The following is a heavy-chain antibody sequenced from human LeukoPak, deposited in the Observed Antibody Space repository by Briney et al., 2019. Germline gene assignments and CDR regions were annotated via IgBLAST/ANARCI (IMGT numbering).Heavy chain of an antibody. CDR3: ARGGGFLRVLTWFDP. Sequence: ASVKVSCKASGYPFINYGFHWVRQAPGQGLEWMGWISGYNGKTNYAQSFQGRVTMTTDTSTNTAYMELRSLRSDDTAVYFGARGGGFLRVLTWFDPWGQGTLVTVSS. CDR2: ISGYNGKT. V-gene: IGHV1-18*01. D-gene: IGHD3-3*01. CDR1: GYPFINYG. J-gene: IGHJ5*02.